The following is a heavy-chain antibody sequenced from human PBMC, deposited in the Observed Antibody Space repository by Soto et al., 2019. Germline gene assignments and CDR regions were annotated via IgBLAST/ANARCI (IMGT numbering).Heavy chain of an antibody. CDR3: ARCTYLDY. V-gene: IGHV3-23*01. D-gene: IGHD2-8*01. CDR1: GFSFGSYA. J-gene: IGHJ4*02. Sequence: GGSLSLSCAASGFSFGSYALSWVRQAPGKGLERVSTISGSDGKTFYADSVKGRFSISRDTSQNTLYMQMNSLRADDTAIYYCARCTYLDYWGQGTRVTVSS. CDR2: ISGSDGKT.